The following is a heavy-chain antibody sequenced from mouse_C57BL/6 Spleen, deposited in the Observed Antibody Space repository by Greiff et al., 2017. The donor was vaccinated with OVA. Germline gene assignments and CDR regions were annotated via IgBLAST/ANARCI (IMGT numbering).Heavy chain of an antibody. CDR2: IDPSDSYT. Sequence: VQLQQPGAELVMPGASVKLSCKASGYTFTSYWMHWVKQRPGQGLEWIGEIDPSDSYTNYNQKFKGKSTFTVDKSSSTAYMQLSSLTSEDSAVYYCARKKDYDGDYYAMDYWGQGTSVTVSS. J-gene: IGHJ4*01. V-gene: IGHV1-69*01. CDR1: GYTFTSYW. D-gene: IGHD2-4*01. CDR3: ARKKDYDGDYYAMDY.